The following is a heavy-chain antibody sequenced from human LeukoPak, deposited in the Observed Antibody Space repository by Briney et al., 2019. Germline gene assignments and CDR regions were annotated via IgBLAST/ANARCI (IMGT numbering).Heavy chain of an antibody. Sequence: SVKVSCKASGGTFSSYAISWVRQAPGQGLEWMGGIIPIFGTANYAQKFQGRVTITADESTSTAYMELSSLRSEDTAVYYCATGYSSSWYDSYYYYYGMDVWGQGTTVTVSS. V-gene: IGHV1-69*13. CDR3: ATGYSSSWYDSYYYYYGMDV. J-gene: IGHJ6*02. CDR1: GGTFSSYA. D-gene: IGHD6-13*01. CDR2: IIPIFGTA.